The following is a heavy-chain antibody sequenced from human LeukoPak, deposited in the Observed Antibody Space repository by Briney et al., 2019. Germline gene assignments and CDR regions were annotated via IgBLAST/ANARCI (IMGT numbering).Heavy chain of an antibody. J-gene: IGHJ5*01. Sequence: LSGGSLRLSCAASGFTFSSYAMSWVRQAPGKGLEWVSSISIAGDTYYPGSVKGRFTISRENARNSLYLQINSLRAGDTGVYYCARGRHYGSGSPYWFDSWGQGTLVTVSS. CDR1: GFTFSSYA. D-gene: IGHD3-10*01. CDR2: ISIAGDT. V-gene: IGHV3-13*01. CDR3: ARGRHYGSGSPYWFDS.